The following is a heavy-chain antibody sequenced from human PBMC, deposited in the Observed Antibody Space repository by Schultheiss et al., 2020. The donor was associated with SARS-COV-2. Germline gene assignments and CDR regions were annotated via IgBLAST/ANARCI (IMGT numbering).Heavy chain of an antibody. CDR1: GGSISSSSYY. D-gene: IGHD4-11*01. CDR3: ARSTVNYGMDV. CDR2: IYYSGST. J-gene: IGHJ6*02. V-gene: IGHV4-61*05. Sequence: SETLSLTCTVSGGSISSSSYYWGWIRQPPGKGLEWIGYIYYSGSTNYNPSLKSRVTISRGTSKNEFSLTLRSVTAADTAVYYCARSTVNYGMDVWGQGTTVTVSS.